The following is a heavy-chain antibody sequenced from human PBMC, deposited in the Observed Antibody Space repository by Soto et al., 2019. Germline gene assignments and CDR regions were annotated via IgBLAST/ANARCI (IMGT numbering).Heavy chain of an antibody. V-gene: IGHV4-59*01. D-gene: IGHD3-10*01. CDR1: GGSINSYY. CDR3: ARGLLRTKYDYYGMDV. Sequence: PSETLSLTCTVSGGSINSYYWSWIRQPPGKGLEWIGYIYYSGSTNYNPSLKSRVTISVDTSKNQFSLKLSSVTAADTAVYYCARGLLRTKYDYYGMDVWGQGTTVTVSS. J-gene: IGHJ6*02. CDR2: IYYSGST.